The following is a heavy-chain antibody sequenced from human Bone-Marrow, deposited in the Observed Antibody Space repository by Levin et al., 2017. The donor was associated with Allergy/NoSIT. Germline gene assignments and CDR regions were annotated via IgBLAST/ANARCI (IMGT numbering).Heavy chain of an antibody. CDR3: ARDHPEYCFDG. J-gene: IGHJ5*02. CDR1: GFTFSDYV. V-gene: IGHV3-30*03. D-gene: IGHD2/OR15-2a*01. Sequence: GASVKVSCAVSGFTFSDYVMHWVRQAPGKGLEWVASITKDGSKKYYLDSVKGRSTLSRDSSKNTVSLQMNSLTADDTAVYFCARDHPEYCFDGRGESALVVVS. CDR2: ITKDGSKK.